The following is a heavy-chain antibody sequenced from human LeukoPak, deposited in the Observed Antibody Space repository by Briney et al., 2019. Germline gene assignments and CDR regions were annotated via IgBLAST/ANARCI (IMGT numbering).Heavy chain of an antibody. Sequence: GESLKISCKGSGYSFTTYWIGWVRQMPGRGLEWMGIIYPGDPDTRYSPSFQGQVTISADKSISTAYLQWSSLKASDTAMYYCAREYSTSSSWFDPWGQGTLVTVSS. CDR2: IYPGDPDT. J-gene: IGHJ5*02. CDR3: AREYSTSSSWFDP. V-gene: IGHV5-51*01. D-gene: IGHD6-6*01. CDR1: GYSFTTYW.